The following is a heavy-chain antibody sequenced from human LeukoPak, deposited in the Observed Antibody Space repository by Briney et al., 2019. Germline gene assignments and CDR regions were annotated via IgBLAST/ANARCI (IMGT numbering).Heavy chain of an antibody. CDR2: IKPNGGDI. Sequence: PGGCLTLSCAASGFTLSNSWMSWVRHAPGKGREWVANIKPNGGDISYVDSVKGRFTISRDNAKNSLYLQMNSRRAEDTAVYYCARDVPGRGDYWGQGTLVTVSS. CDR3: ARDVPGRGDY. V-gene: IGHV3-7*01. CDR1: GFTLSNSW. D-gene: IGHD3-10*02. J-gene: IGHJ4*02.